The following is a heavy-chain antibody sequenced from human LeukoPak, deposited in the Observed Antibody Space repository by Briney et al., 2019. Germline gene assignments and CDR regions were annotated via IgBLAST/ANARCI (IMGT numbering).Heavy chain of an antibody. CDR1: GFTFISYA. CDR2: ISGRGGST. Sequence: PGGSLRLSCAASGFTFISYAMSWVRQAAGKGLGWVAAISGRGGSTYYADSGKGRFTISRDNSKNTLYLQMNSLRAEDTAVYYCAKDRGGSYYYGSGYGYYFDYWGQGTLVTVSS. CDR3: AKDRGGSYYYGSGYGYYFDY. D-gene: IGHD3-10*01. V-gene: IGHV3-23*01. J-gene: IGHJ4*02.